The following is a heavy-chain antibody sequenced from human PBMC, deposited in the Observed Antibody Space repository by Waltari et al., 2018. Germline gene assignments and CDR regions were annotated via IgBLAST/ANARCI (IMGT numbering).Heavy chain of an antibody. D-gene: IGHD2-8*02. CDR1: GFTFSSYA. Sequence: EVQLLESGGGLVQPGGSLRLSCAASGFTFSSYAMSWVRQAPGKGLEWVSAISGSGGSTYYADSVKGRFTISRDNSKNTLYLQMNSLRAEDTAVYYCARVRCTGGVCYDVPHAFDIWGQGTMVTVSS. CDR2: ISGSGGST. CDR3: ARVRCTGGVCYDVPHAFDI. V-gene: IGHV3-23*01. J-gene: IGHJ3*02.